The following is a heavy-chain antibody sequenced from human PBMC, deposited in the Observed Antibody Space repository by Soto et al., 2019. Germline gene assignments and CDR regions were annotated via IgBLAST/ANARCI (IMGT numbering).Heavy chain of an antibody. CDR1: GFTFSSYS. J-gene: IGHJ4*02. Sequence: EVQLVESGGGLVKPGGSLRLSCAASGFTFSSYSMNWVRQAPGKGLEWVSSISSSSSYIYYADSVKGRFTISRDNAKNSLYLQMNSLRAEDTAVYYCARRVGSCLPVDYWGQGTLVTVSS. V-gene: IGHV3-21*01. CDR3: ARRVGSCLPVDY. CDR2: ISSSSSYI. D-gene: IGHD1-26*01.